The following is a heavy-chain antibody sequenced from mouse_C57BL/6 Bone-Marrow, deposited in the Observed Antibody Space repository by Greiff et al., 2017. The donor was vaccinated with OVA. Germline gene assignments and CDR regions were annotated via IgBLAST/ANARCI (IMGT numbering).Heavy chain of an antibody. CDR3: ARGITTVVARYFDV. CDR1: GYTFTSYW. J-gene: IGHJ1*03. Sequence: QVQLKQPGAELVKPGASVKLSCKASGYTFTSYWMHWVKQRPGQGLEWIGMIHPNSGSTNYNEKFKGKATLTVDKSSSTAYMQLSSLTSEDSAVYYCARGITTVVARYFDVWGTGTTVTVSS. V-gene: IGHV1-64*01. D-gene: IGHD1-1*01. CDR2: IHPNSGST.